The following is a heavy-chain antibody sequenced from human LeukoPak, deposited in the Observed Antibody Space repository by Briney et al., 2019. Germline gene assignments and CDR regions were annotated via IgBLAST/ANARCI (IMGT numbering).Heavy chain of an antibody. Sequence: SETLSHTCAVYGGSFSGYYWSWIRQPPGKGLEWIGEINHSGSTNYNPSLKSRVTISVDTSKNQFSLKLSSVTAADTAVYYCARGRGYSYGYYYYYYMDVWGKGTTVTVSS. CDR2: INHSGST. CDR3: ARGRGYSYGYYYYYYMDV. V-gene: IGHV4-34*01. D-gene: IGHD5-18*01. CDR1: GGSFSGYY. J-gene: IGHJ6*03.